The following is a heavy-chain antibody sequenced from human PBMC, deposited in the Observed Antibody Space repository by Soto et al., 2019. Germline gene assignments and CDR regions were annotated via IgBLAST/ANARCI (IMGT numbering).Heavy chain of an antibody. J-gene: IGHJ6*02. D-gene: IGHD3-10*01. CDR3: ARGPGMVRGYYYYGMDV. CDR2: IYYSGST. Sequence: PSETLSLTCSVSGGSISSSYWSWIRQPPGKGLEWIGYIYYSGSTNYNPSLKSRVTISVDTSKNQFSLKLSSVTAADTAVYYCARGPGMVRGYYYYGMDVWGQGTTVTVSS. CDR1: GGSISSSY. V-gene: IGHV4-59*01.